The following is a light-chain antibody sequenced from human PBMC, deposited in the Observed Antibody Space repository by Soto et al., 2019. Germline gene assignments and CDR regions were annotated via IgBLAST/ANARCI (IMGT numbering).Light chain of an antibody. CDR3: QQYDNSPLT. CDR1: QSVSSY. V-gene: IGKV3-20*01. J-gene: IGKJ1*01. CDR2: DAS. Sequence: EIVMTQSPATLSVSPGERATLSCRASQSVSSYLAWYQQKPGQAPRLLIYDASNRATGIADRFSGSGSGTDFTLTISRLEPEDFAVYYCQQYDNSPLTFGQGTKVDIK.